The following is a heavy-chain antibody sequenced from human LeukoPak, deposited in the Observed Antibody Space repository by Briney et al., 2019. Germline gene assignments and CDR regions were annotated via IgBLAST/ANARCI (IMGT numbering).Heavy chain of an antibody. Sequence: PGGSLRLSCAASGFTFSSYAMHWVRQAPGKGLEWVAVISYDGSNKYYADSVKGRFTISRDNSKNTLYLQMNSLRAEDTAVYYCAREGTAMDVPGAFDIWGQGTMVTVSS. CDR2: ISYDGSNK. CDR3: AREGTAMDVPGAFDI. D-gene: IGHD5-18*01. J-gene: IGHJ3*02. V-gene: IGHV3-30-3*01. CDR1: GFTFSSYA.